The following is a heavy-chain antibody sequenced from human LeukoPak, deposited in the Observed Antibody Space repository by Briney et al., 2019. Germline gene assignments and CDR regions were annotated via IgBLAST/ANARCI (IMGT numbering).Heavy chain of an antibody. CDR3: AKFRRDIVVVPAAPIRY. V-gene: IGHV3-23*01. CDR1: GFTFSSYA. J-gene: IGHJ4*02. CDR2: ISGSGGST. Sequence: GGSQRLSCAASGFTFSSYAMSWVRQAPGKGLEWVSAISGSGGSTYYADSVKGRFTISRDNSKNTLYLQMNSLRAEDTAVYYCAKFRRDIVVVPAAPIRYWGQGTLVTVSS. D-gene: IGHD2-2*01.